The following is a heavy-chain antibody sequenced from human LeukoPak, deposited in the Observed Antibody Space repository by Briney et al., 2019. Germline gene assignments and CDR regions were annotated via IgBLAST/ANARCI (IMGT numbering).Heavy chain of an antibody. CDR1: GYTFTGYA. V-gene: IGHV7-4-1*02. Sequence: ASVKVSCKASGYTFTGYAMNWVRQAPGQGLEWMGWINTNTGNPTYAQGFTGRFVFSLDTSVSTAYLQISSLKAEDTAVYYCARDGGEYQLLFNWFDPWGQGTLVTVSS. CDR2: INTNTGNP. D-gene: IGHD2-2*01. J-gene: IGHJ5*02. CDR3: ARDGGEYQLLFNWFDP.